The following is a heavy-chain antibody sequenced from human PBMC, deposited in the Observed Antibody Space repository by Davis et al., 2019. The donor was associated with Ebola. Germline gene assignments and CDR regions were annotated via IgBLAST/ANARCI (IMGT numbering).Heavy chain of an antibody. D-gene: IGHD2-15*01. Sequence: SQTLSLTCAVYGGSFSGYYWSWIRQPPGKGLEWIGEINHSGSTNYNPSLKSRVTISVDTSKNQFSLKLSSVTAADTAVYYCARGRDVVVVAATSRWFDPWGQGTLVTVSS. J-gene: IGHJ5*02. CDR1: GGSFSGYY. CDR2: INHSGST. V-gene: IGHV4-34*01. CDR3: ARGRDVVVVAATSRWFDP.